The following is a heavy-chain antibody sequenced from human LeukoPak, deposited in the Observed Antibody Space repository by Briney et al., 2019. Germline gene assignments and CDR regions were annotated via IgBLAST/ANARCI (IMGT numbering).Heavy chain of an antibody. V-gene: IGHV3-23*01. Sequence: GGSLRLSCAASGFTFSSYAMSWVRQAPGKGLQWVSAISGSGDRTYYADSVKGRFTISRDNSKNTLYLQMNSLRAKDTAVYFCARKSPYDYSNTYFDYWGHGTLVTVSS. J-gene: IGHJ4*01. CDR1: GFTFSSYA. CDR3: ARKSPYDYSNTYFDY. D-gene: IGHD4-4*01. CDR2: ISGSGDRT.